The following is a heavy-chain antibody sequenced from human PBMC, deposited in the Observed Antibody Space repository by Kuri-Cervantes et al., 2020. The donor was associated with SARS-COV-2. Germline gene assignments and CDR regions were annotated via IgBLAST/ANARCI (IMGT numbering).Heavy chain of an antibody. CDR2: ISAYNGNT. D-gene: IGHD2-2*01. Sequence: ASVKVSCKASGYTFTSYGISWVRQAPGQGLEWMGWISAYNGNTNYAQKLQGRVTMTTDTSTSTAYMELRSLRPDDTAVYYCARGSDIVVVPAAFRGNYYYGMDVWGQGTTVTVSS. CDR3: ARGSDIVVVPAAFRGNYYYGMDV. J-gene: IGHJ6*02. V-gene: IGHV1-18*01. CDR1: GYTFTSYG.